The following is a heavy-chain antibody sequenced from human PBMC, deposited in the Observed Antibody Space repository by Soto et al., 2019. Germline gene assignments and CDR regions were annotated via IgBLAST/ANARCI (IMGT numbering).Heavy chain of an antibody. D-gene: IGHD4-17*01. V-gene: IGHV1-18*01. Sequence: QVQLVQSGAEVKKPGASVKVSCKASGYTFTSYGISWVRQAPGQGLEWMGWISAYNGNTNYAQKLQGRVTMTTDTSTSTAYRELRSLRSDDTAVYYCAFHYGDYASYYYYYGMDVWGQGTTVTVSS. CDR1: GYTFTSYG. J-gene: IGHJ6*02. CDR2: ISAYNGNT. CDR3: AFHYGDYASYYYYYGMDV.